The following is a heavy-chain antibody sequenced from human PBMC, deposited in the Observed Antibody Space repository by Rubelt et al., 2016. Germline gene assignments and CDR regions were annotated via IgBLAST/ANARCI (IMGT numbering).Heavy chain of an antibody. CDR2: IYYSGST. J-gene: IGHJ5*02. CDR3: ARTVAGFFRRFDP. V-gene: IGHV4-39*01. Sequence: QLQLQESGPGLVKPSETLSLTCTVSGGSISSTSYYWGWIRQPPGKGLEWIGSIYYSGSTYYNPSLKSRVTLSVDPSKNQCALKIGSVTAADTAVYYCARTVAGFFRRFDPWGQGTLVTVSS. CDR1: GGSISSTSYY. D-gene: IGHD6-19*01.